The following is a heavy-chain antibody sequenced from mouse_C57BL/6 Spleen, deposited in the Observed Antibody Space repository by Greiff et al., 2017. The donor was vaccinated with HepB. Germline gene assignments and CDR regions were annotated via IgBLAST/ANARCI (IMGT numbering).Heavy chain of an antibody. CDR2: IDPEDGDT. D-gene: IGHD2-12*01. Sequence: VQLKQSGAELVRPGASVKLSCTASGFNIKDYYMHWVKQRPEQGLEWIGRIDPEDGDTEYAPKFQGKATMTADKSSNTAYLQLSSLTSEDTAVYYCTLYDGFAYWGQGTLVTVSA. CDR1: GFNIKDYY. CDR3: TLYDGFAY. J-gene: IGHJ3*01. V-gene: IGHV14-1*01.